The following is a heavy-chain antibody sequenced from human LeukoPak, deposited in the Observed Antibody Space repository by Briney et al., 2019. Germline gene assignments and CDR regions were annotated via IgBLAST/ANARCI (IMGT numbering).Heavy chain of an antibody. CDR1: GGTFSSYA. J-gene: IGHJ4*02. CDR2: IIPIFGTA. D-gene: IGHD5-18*01. CDR3: ARGEDTAMVIDY. V-gene: IGHV1-69*06. Sequence: SVKVSCKASGGTFSSYAISWVRQAPGQGLEWMGGIIPIFGTANYAQKFQGRVTVTADKSTSTAYMELSSLRSEDTAVYYCARGEDTAMVIDYWGQGTLVTVSS.